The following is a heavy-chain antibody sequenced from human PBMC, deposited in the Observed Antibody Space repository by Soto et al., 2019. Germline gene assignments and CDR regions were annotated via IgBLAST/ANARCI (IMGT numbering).Heavy chain of an antibody. J-gene: IGHJ6*02. CDR1: GLTFSSYG. CDR3: ARVGSFYYYGTDV. V-gene: IGHV3-33*01. D-gene: IGHD6-19*01. CDR2: IWYDGSNK. Sequence: LRLSCAASGLTFSSYGMHWFRQAPGKGLEWVAVIWYDGSNKYYADSVKGRFTISRDNSKNTLYLQMNSLRAEDTAVYYCARVGSFYYYGTDVWGQGTTVTVSS.